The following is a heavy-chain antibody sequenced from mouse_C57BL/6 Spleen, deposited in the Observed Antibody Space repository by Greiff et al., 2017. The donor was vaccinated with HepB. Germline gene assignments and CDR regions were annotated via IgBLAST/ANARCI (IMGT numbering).Heavy chain of an antibody. CDR2: INPNNGGT. CDR3: ARSVYGSSYGGYFDY. D-gene: IGHD1-1*01. J-gene: IGHJ2*01. CDR1: GYTFTDYY. Sequence: EVQLQQSGPELVKPGASVKISCKASGYTFTDYYMNWVKQSHGKSLEWIGDINPNNGGTSYNQKFKGKATLTVDKSSSTAYMELRSLTSEDSAVYYCARSVYGSSYGGYFDYWGQGTTLTVSS. V-gene: IGHV1-26*01.